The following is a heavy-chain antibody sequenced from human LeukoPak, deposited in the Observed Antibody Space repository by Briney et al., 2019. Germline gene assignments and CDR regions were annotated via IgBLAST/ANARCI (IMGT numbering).Heavy chain of an antibody. Sequence: PGGSLRLSCAASGFTFTTCNMNWFRQAPGKGLEWISYISSTTKNVYYADSVRGRFTISRDNSKNSLYLQINSLRAEDTAVYYCATDTYYSDTAAECDYWGQGTLVTVSS. D-gene: IGHD3-22*01. CDR1: GFTFTTCN. V-gene: IGHV3-48*01. CDR2: ISSTTKNV. J-gene: IGHJ4*02. CDR3: ATDTYYSDTAAECDY.